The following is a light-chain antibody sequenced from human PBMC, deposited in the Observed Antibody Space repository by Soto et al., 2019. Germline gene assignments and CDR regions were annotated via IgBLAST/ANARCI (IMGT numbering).Light chain of an antibody. J-gene: IGKJ2*01. CDR3: QQYGSWPHT. Sequence: EIVLTQSPGTLSLSPGERATLSCRASQSVSSSYLAWYQHKPGQAPRLLIYGASSSATGIPDRFSGSGSGTDFTLTISRLESEDFAVYYCQQYGSWPHTFGEGTKLEIK. CDR1: QSVSSSY. CDR2: GAS. V-gene: IGKV3-20*01.